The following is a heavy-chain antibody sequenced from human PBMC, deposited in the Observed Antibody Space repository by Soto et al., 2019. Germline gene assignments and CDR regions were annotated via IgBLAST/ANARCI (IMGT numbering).Heavy chain of an antibody. Sequence: QVHLVQSGAEVKKPGASVKVSCQGSGYAFTTYGITWVRQAPGQGLEWMGWISAHNGNTNYAQKLQGRVTVTRDTSKSTAYMELMSLRHDDKVVDYCARGRYGDYWGQGALVTVSS. CDR3: ARGRYGDY. J-gene: IGHJ4*02. CDR1: GYAFTTYG. CDR2: ISAHNGNT. V-gene: IGHV1-18*01. D-gene: IGHD1-1*01.